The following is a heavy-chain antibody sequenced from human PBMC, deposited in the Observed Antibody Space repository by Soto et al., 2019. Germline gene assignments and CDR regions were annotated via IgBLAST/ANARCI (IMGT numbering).Heavy chain of an antibody. J-gene: IGHJ6*02. CDR2: ISGSGGST. CDR3: AKMGGDFWSGYYPSYYGMDV. Sequence: EVQLLESGGGLVQPGGSLRLSCAASGFTFSSYAMSWVRQAPGKGLEWVSAISGSGGSTYYADSVKGRFTISRDNSKNTLYLQMNSLRAEDTAVYYCAKMGGDFWSGYYPSYYGMDVWGQGTTVTVSS. V-gene: IGHV3-23*01. CDR1: GFTFSSYA. D-gene: IGHD3-3*01.